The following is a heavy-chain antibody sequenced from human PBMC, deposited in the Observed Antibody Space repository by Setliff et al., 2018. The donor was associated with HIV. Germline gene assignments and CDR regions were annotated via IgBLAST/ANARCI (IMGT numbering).Heavy chain of an antibody. CDR1: GGSFNGYY. CDR2: IIHTGST. CDR3: ARGRSCSSSSCYLVYYYYYGMDV. J-gene: IGHJ6*02. Sequence: PSETLSLTCAVYGGSFNGYYWSWIRQPPGKGLEWIGEIIHTGSTNYNPSLKSRVTISVDTSKNQFSLRLSSVTAADTAVYYCARGRSCSSSSCYLVYYYYYGMDVWGHGSTVTVSS. V-gene: IGHV4-34*01. D-gene: IGHD2-2*01.